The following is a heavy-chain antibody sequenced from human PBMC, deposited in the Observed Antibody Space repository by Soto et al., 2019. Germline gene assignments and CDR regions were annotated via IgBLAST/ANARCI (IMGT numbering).Heavy chain of an antibody. J-gene: IGHJ6*02. D-gene: IGHD6-6*01. Sequence: QVQLVQSGAEVKKPGSSVKVSCKASGGTFSSYAISWVRQAPGQGLEWMGGITPILGTANYAQKFQGRVTISADESTSTDYMELSSLRSDDTAVYYCAREGAGYSSSGVHYGMDVWGQGTTVTVSS. CDR1: GGTFSSYA. CDR3: AREGAGYSSSGVHYGMDV. CDR2: ITPILGTA. V-gene: IGHV1-69*11.